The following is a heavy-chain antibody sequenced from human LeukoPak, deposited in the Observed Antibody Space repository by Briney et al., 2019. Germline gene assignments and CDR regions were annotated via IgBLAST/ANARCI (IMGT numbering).Heavy chain of an antibody. D-gene: IGHD6-13*01. J-gene: IGHJ4*02. CDR1: GFTFSSYS. CDR2: ISSSSSYI. V-gene: IGHV3-21*01. CDR3: ARGFVYSSSWTSFDY. Sequence: GGSLRLSCAASGFTFSSYSMNWVRQAPGKGLEWVSSISSSSSYIYYADSVKGRFTISRDNAKNSLYLQMNSLRAEDTAVYYCARGFVYSSSWTSFDYWGQGTLVTVSS.